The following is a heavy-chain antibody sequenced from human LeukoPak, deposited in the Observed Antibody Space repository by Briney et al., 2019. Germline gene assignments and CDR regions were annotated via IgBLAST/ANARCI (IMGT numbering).Heavy chain of an antibody. V-gene: IGHV1-3*01. D-gene: IGHD2-8*01. Sequence: ASVKVSCKASGYTFTSYAMHWVRQAPGQRLEWMGWINAGNGNTKHSQKFQGRVTITRDTSADTAYMELSSLRSEDTAVYYCARLKYCTNGVCYAGFDYWGQGTLVTVSS. CDR3: ARLKYCTNGVCYAGFDY. J-gene: IGHJ4*02. CDR1: GYTFTSYA. CDR2: INAGNGNT.